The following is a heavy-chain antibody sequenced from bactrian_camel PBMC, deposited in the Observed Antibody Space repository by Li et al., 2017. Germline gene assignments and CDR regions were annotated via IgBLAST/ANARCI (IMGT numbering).Heavy chain of an antibody. D-gene: IGHD3*01. CDR3: AKDRTYDCYSGSWCYDDFGD. J-gene: IGHJ6*01. CDR1: GFTFSRYA. Sequence: VQLVESGGGLVQPGGSLRLSCAASGFTFSRYAMSWVRQAPGKGLKWVSAINSGGSITYYADSVKGRFTISRDNAKNTLYLQLNSLKTEDMAMYHCAKDRTYDCYSGSWCYDDFGDWGQETQVTVS. V-gene: IGHV3S40*01. CDR2: INSGGSIT.